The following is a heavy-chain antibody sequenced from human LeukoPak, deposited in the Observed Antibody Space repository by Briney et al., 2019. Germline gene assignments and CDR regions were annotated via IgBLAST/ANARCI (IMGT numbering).Heavy chain of an antibody. CDR2: INAANGNT. D-gene: IGHD6-19*01. CDR3: ARGAPIRVAVAATFDP. CDR1: GYTFTSYA. J-gene: IGHJ5*02. Sequence: GASVKVSCKASGYTFTSYAMHWVRQAPGQRPEWMGWINAANGNTQYSQKFQGRVTITRDTSASTAYMELSSLRSEDTAMYYCARGAPIRVAVAATFDPWGQGTLVTVPS. V-gene: IGHV1-3*01.